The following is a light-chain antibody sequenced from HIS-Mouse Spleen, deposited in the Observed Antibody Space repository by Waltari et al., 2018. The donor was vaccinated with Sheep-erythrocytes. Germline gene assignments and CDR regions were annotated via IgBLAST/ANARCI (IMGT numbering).Light chain of an antibody. J-gene: IGLJ3*02. CDR3: CSYAGSSTPWV. CDR2: EGS. V-gene: IGLV2-23*01. Sequence: QSALTQPASVSGSPGQSITISFTGPSSDVGSYNLVSWYQQHPGKAPKLMIYEGSTRPSGVSNRFSGSKSGNTASLTISGLQAEDEADYYCCSYAGSSTPWVFGGGTKLTVL. CDR1: SSDVGSYNL.